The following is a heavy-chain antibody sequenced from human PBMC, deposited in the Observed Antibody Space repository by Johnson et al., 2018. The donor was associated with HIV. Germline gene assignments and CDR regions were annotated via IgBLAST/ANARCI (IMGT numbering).Heavy chain of an antibody. CDR3: ARDLPAIAARPGGAFDI. CDR2: VNPNGGNT. CDR1: QFTFSSYY. D-gene: IGHD6-6*01. Sequence: VQLVESGGGVVQPAWSPRLSCAASQFTFSSYYMNCVRQAPGNGLELVGQVNPNGGNTYLIDSGKDRFNTSRDNAKNTLYLQMNSLRAGDTAVYYCARDLPAIAARPGGAFDIWGQGTMVTVSS. V-gene: IGHV3-25*05. J-gene: IGHJ3*02.